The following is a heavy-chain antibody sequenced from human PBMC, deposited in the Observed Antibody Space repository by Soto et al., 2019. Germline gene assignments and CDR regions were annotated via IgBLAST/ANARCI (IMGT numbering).Heavy chain of an antibody. Sequence: GSLRLSCAASGFTFNSYTMNWVRQPPGKGLEWVSSISASGRSIYYTDSLKGRSTVSRDNSKNSLYLQMNSLRVDDTAVYYCARSTPGNPFDIWGQGTMVTVSS. D-gene: IGHD3-10*01. CDR3: ARSTPGNPFDI. V-gene: IGHV3-21*01. CDR2: ISASGRSI. CDR1: GFTFNSYT. J-gene: IGHJ3*02.